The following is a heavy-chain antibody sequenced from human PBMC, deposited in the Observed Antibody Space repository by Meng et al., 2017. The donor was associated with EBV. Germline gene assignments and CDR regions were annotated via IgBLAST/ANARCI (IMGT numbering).Heavy chain of an antibody. CDR1: GFSLSTSGVG. D-gene: IGHD6-13*01. V-gene: IGHV2-5*02. CDR3: AHRRDEYSSSWYGWFDP. Sequence: QITLKKPGLTLVKPPQNLTLTCTFSGFSLSTSGVGVGWIRQPPGKALEWLALIYWDDDKRYSPSLKSRLTITKDTSKNQVVLTMTNMDPVDTATYYCAHRRDEYSSSWYGWFDPWGQGTLVTVSS. J-gene: IGHJ5*02. CDR2: IYWDDDK.